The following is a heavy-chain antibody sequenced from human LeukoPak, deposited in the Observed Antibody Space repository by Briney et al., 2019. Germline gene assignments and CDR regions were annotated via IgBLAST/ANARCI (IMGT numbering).Heavy chain of an antibody. CDR2: INHSGST. CDR3: ARAQSRYCSGGSCYYYYYGMDV. CDR1: GGSFSGYY. J-gene: IGHJ6*02. V-gene: IGHV4-34*01. Sequence: SETLSLTCAVYGGSFSGYYWSWIRQPPGKGLEWTGEINHSGSTNYNPSLKSRVTISVDTSKNQFSLKLSSVTAADTAVYYCARAQSRYCSGGSCYYYYYGMDVWGQGTTVTVSS. D-gene: IGHD2-15*01.